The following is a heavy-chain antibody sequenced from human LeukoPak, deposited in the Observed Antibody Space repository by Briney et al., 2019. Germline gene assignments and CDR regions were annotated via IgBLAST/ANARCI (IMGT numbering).Heavy chain of an antibody. CDR3: ARDYGGNHNSGYWYFDL. J-gene: IGHJ2*01. CDR1: GGSISSYY. V-gene: IGHV4-4*07. CDR2: IYTSGST. Sequence: SETLSLTCTVSGGSISSYYWSWIRQPAGKGLEWIGRIYTSGSTNYNPSLKSRVTMSVDTSKNQFSLKLSSVTAADTAVYYCARDYGGNHNSGYWYFDLWGRSTLVTVSS. D-gene: IGHD4-23*01.